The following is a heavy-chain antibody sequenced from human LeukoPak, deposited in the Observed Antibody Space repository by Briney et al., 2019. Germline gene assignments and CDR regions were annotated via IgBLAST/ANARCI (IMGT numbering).Heavy chain of an antibody. CDR3: ARLGTSWYELDY. CDR1: GGSISSGGYY. J-gene: IGHJ4*02. Sequence: PSQTLSLTCTVSGGSISSGGYYWSWIRQPPGKGLEWIGYISHSGTTYYNPSLKIRVTISVDWSKNQFSRKLSSVTAADTAVYYCARLGTSWYELDYWGQGTLVTVSS. V-gene: IGHV4-30-2*01. D-gene: IGHD6-13*01. CDR2: ISHSGTT.